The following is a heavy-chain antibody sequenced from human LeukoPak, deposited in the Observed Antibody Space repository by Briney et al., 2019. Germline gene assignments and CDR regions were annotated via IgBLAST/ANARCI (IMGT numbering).Heavy chain of an antibody. Sequence: SETLSLTCTVSGGSISSYYWSWIRQPPGKGLEWIGYIYYSGSTNYNPSLKSRVTISVDTSKHQFSLKLSSVTAADTAVYYCARAGNDWGSSWYLDYWGQGTLVTVSS. J-gene: IGHJ4*02. V-gene: IGHV4-59*01. D-gene: IGHD6-13*01. CDR2: IYYSGST. CDR3: ARAGNDWGSSWYLDY. CDR1: GGSISSYY.